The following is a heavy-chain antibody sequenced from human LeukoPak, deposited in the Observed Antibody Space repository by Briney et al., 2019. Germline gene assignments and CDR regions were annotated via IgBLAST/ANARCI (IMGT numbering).Heavy chain of an antibody. CDR2: INPNSGGT. Sequence: ASVKVSCKASGYTFTGYYMHWVRQAPRQGLEWMGWINPNSGGTNYAQKFQGRVTMTRDTSISTAYMELSRLRSDDTAVYYCARDPREVLSGSYYKGDDAFDIWGQGTMVTVSS. CDR1: GYTFTGYY. CDR3: ARDPREVLSGSYYKGDDAFDI. J-gene: IGHJ3*02. V-gene: IGHV1-2*02. D-gene: IGHD1-26*01.